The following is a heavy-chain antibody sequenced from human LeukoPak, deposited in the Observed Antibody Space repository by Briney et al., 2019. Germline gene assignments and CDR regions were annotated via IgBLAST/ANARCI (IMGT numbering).Heavy chain of an antibody. CDR1: GYSFTSYW. V-gene: IGHV5-51*01. CDR3: ARHVGYCSSTSCPSRMTTWFDP. Sequence: GESLKISCKGSGYSFTSYWIGCVRQMPGKGLEWLGIIYPGDSDTRYSPSFQGQVTISADKSISTAYLQWSSRKASDTARYYCARHVGYCSSTSCPSRMTTWFDPWGQGTLVTVSS. J-gene: IGHJ5*02. D-gene: IGHD2-2*01. CDR2: IYPGDSDT.